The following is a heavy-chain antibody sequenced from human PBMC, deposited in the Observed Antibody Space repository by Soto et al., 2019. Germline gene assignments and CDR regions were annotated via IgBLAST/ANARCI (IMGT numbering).Heavy chain of an antibody. Sequence: SETLSLTCTVSGGSISSGGYYWSWIRQHPGKGLEWIGYIYDSGSSYYNPSLKSRVTISVDTPKNQFSLKLSSVTAADTAVYYCARVGGSGSVYYGVDVWGQGTTVTAP. CDR3: ARVGGSGSVYYGVDV. D-gene: IGHD3-10*01. V-gene: IGHV4-31*03. CDR1: GGSISSGGYY. J-gene: IGHJ6*02. CDR2: IYDSGSS.